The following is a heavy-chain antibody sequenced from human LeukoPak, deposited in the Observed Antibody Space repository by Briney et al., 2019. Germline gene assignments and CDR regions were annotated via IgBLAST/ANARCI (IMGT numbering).Heavy chain of an antibody. CDR1: RGSFSGCY. Sequence: PSEALSLTCAVYRGSFSGCYWSGLRQTPGKGGEGIGEINHSGSTNYNPSLKSRVTIPVDTSKNQFSLKLSAVTAADTAVYYCARGRTPLPNYNWFDPWGQGTLVTVSS. CDR2: INHSGST. V-gene: IGHV4-34*01. D-gene: IGHD1-14*01. CDR3: ARGRTPLPNYNWFDP. J-gene: IGHJ5*02.